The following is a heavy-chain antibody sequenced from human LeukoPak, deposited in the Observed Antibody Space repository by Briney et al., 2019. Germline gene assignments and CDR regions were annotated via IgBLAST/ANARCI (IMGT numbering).Heavy chain of an antibody. CDR1: GYTFTSYY. J-gene: IGHJ4*02. CDR3: ARDSSLYDFWSGPDY. D-gene: IGHD3-3*01. V-gene: IGHV1-46*03. Sequence: GASVKVSCKASGYTFTSYYMHWVRQAPGQGLEWMGIINPSGGSTSYAQKFQGRVTMTRDTSTSTVYMELSSLRSKDTAVYYCARDSSLYDFWSGPDYWGQGTLVTVSS. CDR2: INPSGGST.